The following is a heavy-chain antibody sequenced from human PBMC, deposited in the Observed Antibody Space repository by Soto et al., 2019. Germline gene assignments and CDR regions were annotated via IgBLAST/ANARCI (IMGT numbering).Heavy chain of an antibody. CDR3: AREVTMVRGADAFDI. CDR1: GYTFTSYG. J-gene: IGHJ3*02. D-gene: IGHD3-10*01. Sequence: GASVKVSCKASGYTFTSYGISWVRQAPGQGLEWMGWISAYNGNTNYAQKLQGRVTMTTDISTSTAYMELRSLRSDDTAVYYCAREVTMVRGADAFDIWGQGTMVTVSS. V-gene: IGHV1-18*01. CDR2: ISAYNGNT.